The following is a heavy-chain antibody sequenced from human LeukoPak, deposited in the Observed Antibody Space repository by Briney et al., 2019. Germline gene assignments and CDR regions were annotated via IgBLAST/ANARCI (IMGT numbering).Heavy chain of an antibody. CDR2: LYSGGNT. J-gene: IGHJ4*02. V-gene: IGHV3-53*01. CDR1: GFTVSSNY. CDR3: AREGASSSFGY. D-gene: IGHD6-13*01. Sequence: GGSLRLSCVVSGFTVSSNYKSWVRQAPGKGLEWVSVLYSGGNTYHADSVKGRFTISRDNSKNTLYLQMNSLRAEDTAVYYCAREGASSSFGYWGQGTLVTVSS.